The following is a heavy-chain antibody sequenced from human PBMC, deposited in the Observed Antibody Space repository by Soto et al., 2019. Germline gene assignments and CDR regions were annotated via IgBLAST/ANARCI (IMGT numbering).Heavy chain of an antibody. V-gene: IGHV1-2*04. J-gene: IGHJ4*02. CDR1: GYTFTGYY. D-gene: IGHD1-26*01. CDR2: INPNSGGT. Sequence: QVQLVQSGAEVKKPGASVKVSCKASGYTFTGYYMHWVRQAPGQGLGWMGWINPNSGGTNYAQKFQGWVTMTRDTSISTAYMELSRLRSDDTAVYYCATQRSEWELSFDYWGQGTLVTVSS. CDR3: ATQRSEWELSFDY.